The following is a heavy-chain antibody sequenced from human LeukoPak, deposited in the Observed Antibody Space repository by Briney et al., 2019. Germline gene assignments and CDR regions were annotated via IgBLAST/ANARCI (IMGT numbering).Heavy chain of an antibody. D-gene: IGHD5-12*01. CDR1: GGSISSYY. J-gene: IGHJ4*02. CDR2: IYYRGST. Sequence: PSETLSLTCTVSGGSISSYYWNWIRQPPGKGLEWIGNIYYRGSTNHNPSLKSRATISVDPSKNQFSLKLTSVTAADTAVYYCAGESGNDYYFDCWGQGTLVTVSS. V-gene: IGHV4-59*01. CDR3: AGESGNDYYFDC.